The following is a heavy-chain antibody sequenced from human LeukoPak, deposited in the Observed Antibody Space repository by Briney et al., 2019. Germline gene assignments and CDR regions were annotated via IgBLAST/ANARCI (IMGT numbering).Heavy chain of an antibody. D-gene: IGHD5-24*01. J-gene: IGHJ4*02. V-gene: IGHV3-23*01. Sequence: GGSLRLSCATSGFTFSTYAMSWVRQAPGKGLEWVSLISGSGSGTNYADSVKGRFTIARDNSKNMLYLHMNTLRADDTAVYYCARSGTEDGYNIYFDHWGQGTLVTVSS. CDR1: GFTFSTYA. CDR3: ARSGTEDGYNIYFDH. CDR2: ISGSGSGT.